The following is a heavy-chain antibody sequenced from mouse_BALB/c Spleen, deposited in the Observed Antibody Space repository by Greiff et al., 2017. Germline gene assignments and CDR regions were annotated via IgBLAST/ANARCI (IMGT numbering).Heavy chain of an antibody. J-gene: IGHJ4*01. CDR3: ARPLITTNAMDY. CDR2: IYPGDGDT. V-gene: IGHV1-87*01. Sequence: VQLQESGAELARPGASVKLSCKASGYTFTSYWMQWVKQRPGQGLEWIGAIYPGDGDTRYTQKFKGKATLTADKSSSTAYMQLSSLASEDSAVYYCARPLITTNAMDYWGQGTSVTVAS. D-gene: IGHD1-2*01. CDR1: GYTFTSYW.